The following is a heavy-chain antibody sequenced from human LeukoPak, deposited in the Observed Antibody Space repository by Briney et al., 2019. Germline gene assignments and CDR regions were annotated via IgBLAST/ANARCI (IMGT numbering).Heavy chain of an antibody. CDR1: GFTFSSYW. Sequence: GGSLRLSCAASGFTFSSYWMHWVRQAPGKGLVWVSRINTDGSSTSYADSVKGRFTISRDNAKNTLYLQMNSLRAEDTAVYYCAGGSPIGPRIAAAGAFDYWGQGTLVTVSS. J-gene: IGHJ4*02. CDR3: AGGSPIGPRIAAAGAFDY. D-gene: IGHD6-13*01. V-gene: IGHV3-74*01. CDR2: INTDGSST.